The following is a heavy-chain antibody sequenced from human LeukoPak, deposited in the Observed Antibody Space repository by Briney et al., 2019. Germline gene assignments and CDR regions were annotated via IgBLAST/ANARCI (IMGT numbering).Heavy chain of an antibody. J-gene: IGHJ4*02. Sequence: GGLRLSCAASGFTFSTFAMSWIRQAPGKGLEWVSYISSSGSTIYYADSVKGRFTISRDNAKNSLYLQMNSLRAEDTAVYYCAREYYDSSGYYYFDYWGQGTLVTVSS. CDR3: AREYYDSSGYYYFDY. D-gene: IGHD3-22*01. CDR1: GFTFSTFA. V-gene: IGHV3-11*04. CDR2: ISSSGSTI.